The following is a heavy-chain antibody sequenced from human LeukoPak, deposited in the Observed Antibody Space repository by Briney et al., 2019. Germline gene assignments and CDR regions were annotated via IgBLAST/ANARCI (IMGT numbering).Heavy chain of an antibody. J-gene: IGHJ4*02. CDR1: GYSISSGAY. CDR3: VRGPPDY. CDR2: IYHDGST. V-gene: IGHV4-38-2*01. Sequence: SETLSLTCAVSGYSISSGAYWGWLRQPPGKGLEWIGCIYHDGSTYYNPSLKSRVTISVDTSKNQFSLKLTSVTATDTAVYYCVRGPPDYWGQGTLVTVSS.